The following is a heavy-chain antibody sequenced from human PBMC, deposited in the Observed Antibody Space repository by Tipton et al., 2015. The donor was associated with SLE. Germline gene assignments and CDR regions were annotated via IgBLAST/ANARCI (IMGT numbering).Heavy chain of an antibody. CDR3: ARNYGKSGNSG. V-gene: IGHV1-18*01. Sequence: QLVQSGAELKEPGASVKVSCKASGYIFTSYGINWVRQAPGQGLEWMGWISAYNGNTNYAQKFQGRVIMTTDTLSSTAYLEVRGLRSADTAVYYCARNYGKSGNSGWGQGTLVSVSS. CDR1: GYIFTSYG. D-gene: IGHD1-26*01. J-gene: IGHJ4*02. CDR2: ISAYNGNT.